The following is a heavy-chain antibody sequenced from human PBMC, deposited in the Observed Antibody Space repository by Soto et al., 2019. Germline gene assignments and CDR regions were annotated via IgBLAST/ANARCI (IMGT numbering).Heavy chain of an antibody. CDR1: GGSISSGGYY. D-gene: IGHD3-22*01. CDR3: ARCDVITNTWFAP. V-gene: IGHV4-31*03. CDR2: IYYSGST. Sequence: QVQLQESGPGLVKPSQTLSLTCTVSGGSISSGGYYWSWIRQHPGKGLEWIGYIYYSGSTSYIPSLSTRVTITVDTSKTQFPLKLSSVPAAEPAVYYCARCDVITNTWFAPWCQGTLVTVSS. J-gene: IGHJ5*02.